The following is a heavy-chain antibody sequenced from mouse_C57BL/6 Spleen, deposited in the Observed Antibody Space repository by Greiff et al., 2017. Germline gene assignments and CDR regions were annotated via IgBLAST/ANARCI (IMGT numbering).Heavy chain of an antibody. CDR1: GFNIKDDY. CDR3: TTLPTAQAKD. D-gene: IGHD3-2*02. V-gene: IGHV14-4*01. J-gene: IGHJ2*01. Sequence: EVKLQQSGAELVRPGASVKLSCTASGFNIKDDYMHWVKQRPEQGLEWIGWIDPENGDTEYASKFQGKATITADTSSNTAYLQLSSLTSEDTAVYYCTTLPTAQAKDWGQGTTLTVSS. CDR2: IDPENGDT.